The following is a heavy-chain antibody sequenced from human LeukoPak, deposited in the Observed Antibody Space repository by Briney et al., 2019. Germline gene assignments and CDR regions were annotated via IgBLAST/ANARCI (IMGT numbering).Heavy chain of an antibody. D-gene: IGHD3/OR15-3a*01. CDR2: VSHSGST. Sequence: SETQSLTCAINGESFSGFFCTWIRQSPGKGLEWIGEVSHSGSTLYNPSLKSRVTLSVDTFKNHFSLNLSSVTAADTAVYYCARGRTHNWFDPWGQGTLVTVSS. CDR1: GESFSGFF. CDR3: ARGRTHNWFDP. J-gene: IGHJ5*02. V-gene: IGHV4-34*01.